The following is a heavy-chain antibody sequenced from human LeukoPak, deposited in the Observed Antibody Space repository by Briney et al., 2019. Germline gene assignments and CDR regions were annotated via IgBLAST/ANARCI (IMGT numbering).Heavy chain of an antibody. CDR2: ISSSSSYI. Sequence: GGSLRLSCAASGFTFSSYSMNWVRQAPGKGLEWVSSISSSSSYIYYADSVKGRFTISRDNAKNLLYLQMNSLRAEDTAVYYCARRRDSGSLQHFDYWGQGTLVTVSS. D-gene: IGHD1-26*01. V-gene: IGHV3-21*04. CDR3: ARRRDSGSLQHFDY. J-gene: IGHJ4*02. CDR1: GFTFSSYS.